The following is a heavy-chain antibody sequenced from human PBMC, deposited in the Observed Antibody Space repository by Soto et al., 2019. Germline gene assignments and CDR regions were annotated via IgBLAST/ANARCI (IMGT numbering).Heavy chain of an antibody. V-gene: IGHV4-28*03. CDR2: IYYSGTT. CDR1: GYSISSSNW. Sequence: SETLSLTCAVSGYSISSSNWWGWIRQPPGKGLEWIGYIYYSGTTYYNPSLKSRVTMSVDTSKNQFSLKLSSVTAADTAVYYCARESQTYYCDSSGYYPVGIWGQGTIVTVSS. CDR3: ARESQTYYCDSSGYYPVGI. D-gene: IGHD3-22*01. J-gene: IGHJ3*02.